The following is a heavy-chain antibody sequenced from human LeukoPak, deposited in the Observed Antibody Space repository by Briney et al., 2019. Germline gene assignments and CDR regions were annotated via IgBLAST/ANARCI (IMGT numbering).Heavy chain of an antibody. V-gene: IGHV3-21*01. CDR2: ISSSSSYI. CDR1: GFTFSSYS. Sequence: PGGSLRLSCAASGFTFSSYSMNWVRQAPGKGLEGVSSISSSSSYIYYADSVKGRFTISRDNAQNPLYLQMNSLRAEDTAVYYCARDRSYSNYWGQGTLVTVSS. D-gene: IGHD6-13*01. CDR3: ARDRSYSNY. J-gene: IGHJ4*02.